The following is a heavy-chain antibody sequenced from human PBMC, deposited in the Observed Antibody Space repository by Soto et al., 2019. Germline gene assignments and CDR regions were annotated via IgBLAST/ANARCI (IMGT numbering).Heavy chain of an antibody. CDR2: IHYSGTT. CDR3: ARHGGLALAGTFYFDY. Sequence: QLQLQESGPGLVKPSETLSLTCTVSGGSISSGSYYWGWIRQPPGKGLEWIGSIHYSGTTYHNPSLKSRVTISVDTSKNQFSLRLSSVTAADTAVYYCARHGGLALAGTFYFDYWGQGTLVTVSS. V-gene: IGHV4-39*01. D-gene: IGHD1-1*01. CDR1: GGSISSGSYY. J-gene: IGHJ4*02.